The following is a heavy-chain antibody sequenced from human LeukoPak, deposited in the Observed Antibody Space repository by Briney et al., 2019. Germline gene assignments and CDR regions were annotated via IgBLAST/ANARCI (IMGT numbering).Heavy chain of an antibody. Sequence: PSETLSLTCTVSGGSISSSSYYWGWIRQPPGKGLEWIGSIYYSGSTYYNPSLKSRVTISVDTSKNQFSLKLSSVTAADTAVYYCARCSSSWSGVGFDYWGQGTLVTVSS. V-gene: IGHV4-39*07. CDR1: GGSISSSSYY. D-gene: IGHD6-13*01. J-gene: IGHJ4*02. CDR2: IYYSGST. CDR3: ARCSSSWSGVGFDY.